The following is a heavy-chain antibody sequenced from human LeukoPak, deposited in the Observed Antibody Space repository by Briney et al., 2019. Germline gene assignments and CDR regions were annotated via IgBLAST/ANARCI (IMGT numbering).Heavy chain of an antibody. CDR3: AKRGTIVVVPAATFDY. D-gene: IGHD2-2*01. J-gene: IGHJ4*02. Sequence: GGSLRLSRAASGFTFSSYAMSWVRQAPGKGLEWVSAISGSGGSTYYADSVKGRFTISRDNSKNTLYLQMNSLRAEDTAVYYCAKRGTIVVVPAATFDYWGQGTLVTVSS. V-gene: IGHV3-23*01. CDR2: ISGSGGST. CDR1: GFTFSSYA.